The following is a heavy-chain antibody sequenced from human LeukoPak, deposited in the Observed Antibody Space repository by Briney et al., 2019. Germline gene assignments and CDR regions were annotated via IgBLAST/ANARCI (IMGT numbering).Heavy chain of an antibody. CDR3: AKALGYCSSTSCYTEYYFDY. Sequence: GGSLRLSCAASGFTFSSYAMSWVRQAPGKGLEWVSAISGSGGSTHYADSVKGRFTISRDNSKNTLYLQMNSLRAEDTAVYYCAKALGYCSSTSCYTEYYFDYWGQGTLVTVSS. D-gene: IGHD2-2*02. J-gene: IGHJ4*02. CDR2: ISGSGGST. CDR1: GFTFSSYA. V-gene: IGHV3-23*01.